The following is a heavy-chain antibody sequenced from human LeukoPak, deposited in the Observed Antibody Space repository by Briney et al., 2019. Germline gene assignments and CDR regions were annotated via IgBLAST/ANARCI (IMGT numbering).Heavy chain of an antibody. CDR2: ISSSSTII. CDR1: GFTFSSYE. J-gene: IGHJ3*02. Sequence: GGSLRLSCAASGFTFSSYELYWVRQALGKGLEWISYISSSSTIIKYADSVRGRFTISRDDARESLYLQMSSLRADDTAIYYCGASRQYVGAFDIWGQGTLVTVSS. V-gene: IGHV3-48*03. CDR3: GASRQYVGAFDI. D-gene: IGHD3-16*01.